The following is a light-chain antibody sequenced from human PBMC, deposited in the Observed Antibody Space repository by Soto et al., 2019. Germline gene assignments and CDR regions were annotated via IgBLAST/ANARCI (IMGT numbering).Light chain of an antibody. Sequence: QSALTQPASVSGSPGQSITISCTGTSSDVGSSNLVSWYQQHPGKAPKLMIYEGSKRPSGVSDRYSGSKTGNTASLTISGLQAEDEGDYYCCSYAGSSTWVXGGGTKXTVL. CDR1: SSDVGSSNL. CDR3: CSYAGSSTWV. V-gene: IGLV2-23*01. CDR2: EGS. J-gene: IGLJ3*02.